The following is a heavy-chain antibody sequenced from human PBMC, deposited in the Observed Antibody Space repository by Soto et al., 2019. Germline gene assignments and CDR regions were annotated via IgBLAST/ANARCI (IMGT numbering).Heavy chain of an antibody. D-gene: IGHD4-17*01. V-gene: IGHV3-73*01. Sequence: PGGSLRLFCAASGFTFSGSTMHWVRQASGKGLEWVGHIRTKANRYATVYAESVKGRFTISRDDSKNTAYLQVNSLKTEDTAVYYCTRQNGDFFEYWGQGALVTVSS. CDR1: GFTFSGST. J-gene: IGHJ4*02. CDR2: IRTKANRYAT. CDR3: TRQNGDFFEY.